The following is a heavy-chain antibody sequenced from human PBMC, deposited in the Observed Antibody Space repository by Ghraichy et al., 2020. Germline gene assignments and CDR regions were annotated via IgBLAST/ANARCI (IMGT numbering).Heavy chain of an antibody. CDR1: GFTFSSHA. CDR2: ISGSV. Sequence: GGSLRLSCAASGFTFSSHAMSWVRQTPGKGLECVSSISGSVNYADSVKGRFTISRDNSKNTLYLEMNNLRGEDTAVYYCAKSIPYWYFDLWGRGTPVTVSS. J-gene: IGHJ2*01. D-gene: IGHD2-2*02. CDR3: AKSIPYWYFDL. V-gene: IGHV3-23*01.